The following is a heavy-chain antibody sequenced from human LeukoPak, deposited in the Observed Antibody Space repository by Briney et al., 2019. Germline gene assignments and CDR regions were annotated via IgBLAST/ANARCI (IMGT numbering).Heavy chain of an antibody. D-gene: IGHD6-19*01. CDR3: ARVMVNPYSSGWYAFDY. J-gene: IGHJ4*02. CDR1: GFSLTRYE. Sequence: GGSLRLSCSASGFSLTRYEMNWVRQAPGKGLEWVSSISSSSSTISYADSVKGRSTISRDNAKNSLYLQMNSLRAGDTAVYYCARVMVNPYSSGWYAFDYWGQGTLVTVSS. V-gene: IGHV3-21*06. CDR2: ISSSSSTI.